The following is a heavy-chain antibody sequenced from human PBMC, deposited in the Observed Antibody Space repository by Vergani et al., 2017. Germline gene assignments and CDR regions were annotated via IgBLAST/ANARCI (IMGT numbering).Heavy chain of an antibody. CDR3: ARGLGAAGGHDAFNI. V-gene: IGHV1-69*18. CDR1: GGTLSSYA. J-gene: IGHJ3*02. CDR2: IRPVFGLL. D-gene: IGHD6-13*01. Sequence: QVQVVQSGSEVKKSGASVKVSCKASGGTLSSYALNWVRQAPGQGLEWMGNIRPVFGLLKKARRFQGRLTLVADESSTTADMELSRLRSDETAVYYCARGLGAAGGHDAFNIWVGGTLVAVSS.